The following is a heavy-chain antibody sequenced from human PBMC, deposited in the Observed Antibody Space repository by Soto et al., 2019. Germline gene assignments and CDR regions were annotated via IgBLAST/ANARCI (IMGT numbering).Heavy chain of an antibody. CDR2: TYYRSKWYN. Sequence: TLSLTCAFSGDGVSSNSAAWNWIRQSPSRALEWLGRTYYRSKWYNDYAVSVKSRITINPDTSKNQFSLQLNSVTPEDTAVYYCARDNSGFDYYYYGMHVWGPGTTVTVSS. D-gene: IGHD1-26*01. CDR1: GDGVSSNSAA. J-gene: IGHJ6*02. CDR3: ARDNSGFDYYYYGMHV. V-gene: IGHV6-1*01.